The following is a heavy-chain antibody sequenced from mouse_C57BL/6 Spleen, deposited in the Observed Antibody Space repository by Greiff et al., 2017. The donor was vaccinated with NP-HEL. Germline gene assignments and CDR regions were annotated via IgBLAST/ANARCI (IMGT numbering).Heavy chain of an antibody. CDR1: GYTFTSYW. V-gene: IGHV1-50*01. J-gene: IGHJ4*01. CDR2: IDPSDSYT. CDR3: ARLFAPYAMDY. Sequence: QVHVKQPGAELVKPGASVKLSCKASGYTFTSYWMQWVKQRPGQGLEWIGEIDPSDSYTNYNQKFKGKATLTVDTSSSTAYMQLSSLTSEDSAVYYCARLFAPYAMDYWGQGTSVTVSS.